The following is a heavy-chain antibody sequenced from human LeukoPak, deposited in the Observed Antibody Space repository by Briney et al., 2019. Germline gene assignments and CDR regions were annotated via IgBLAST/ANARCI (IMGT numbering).Heavy chain of an antibody. V-gene: IGHV4-59*01. CDR2: IYYSGST. CDR1: GGSISSYY. Sequence: SETLSLTCTVSGGSISSYYWSWIRQPPGKGLEWIGYIYYSGSTNYNPSLKSRVTISVDTSKNQFSLKLSSVTAADTAVYYCARMGREDYNFDYWGQGTLVTVSS. CDR3: ARMGREDYNFDY. J-gene: IGHJ4*02. D-gene: IGHD3-16*01.